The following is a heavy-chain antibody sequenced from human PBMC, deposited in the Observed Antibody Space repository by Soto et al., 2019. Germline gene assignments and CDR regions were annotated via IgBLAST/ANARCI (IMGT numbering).Heavy chain of an antibody. J-gene: IGHJ4*02. D-gene: IGHD3-16*02. V-gene: IGHV3-30*18. CDR1: GFTFSSYA. Sequence: QVQLVESGGGVVQPGRSLRLSCAASGFTFSSYAMHWVRQAPGKGLEWVAVISYDGSDKYYADSVKGRFTISRDNSKNPPNLQMNSLRADDTAVYYCAKALGELSPESYDYWGQGTLITVSS. CDR3: AKALGELSPESYDY. CDR2: ISYDGSDK.